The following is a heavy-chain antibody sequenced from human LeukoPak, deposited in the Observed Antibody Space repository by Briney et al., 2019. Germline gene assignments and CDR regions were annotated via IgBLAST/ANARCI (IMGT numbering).Heavy chain of an antibody. CDR1: GYTFTSYG. Sequence: ASVKVSCKASGYTFTSYGISWVRQAPGQGLEWMGWISAYNGNSNYAQKLQGRVTMTTDTSTSTAYMELRSLRSDDTAVYYCARATPKYCSGGSCYSVYWGQGTLVTVSS. CDR3: ARATPKYCSGGSCYSVY. J-gene: IGHJ4*02. D-gene: IGHD2-15*01. CDR2: ISAYNGNS. V-gene: IGHV1-18*01.